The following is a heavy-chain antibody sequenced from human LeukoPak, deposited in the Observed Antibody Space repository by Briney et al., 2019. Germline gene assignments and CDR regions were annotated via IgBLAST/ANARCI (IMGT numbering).Heavy chain of an antibody. CDR2: IYNSGST. Sequence: PSETLSLTCTVSGGSISSSHYYWDWVRQPPGKGLEWIGNIYNSGSTYYNPSLKRRGTISIDTSKNQFSLKLSSVTAADTAMYYCARDLYYGSNLRLFDPWGQGTLVTVSS. CDR1: GGSISSSHYY. CDR3: ARDLYYGSNLRLFDP. V-gene: IGHV4-39*07. D-gene: IGHD3-22*01. J-gene: IGHJ5*02.